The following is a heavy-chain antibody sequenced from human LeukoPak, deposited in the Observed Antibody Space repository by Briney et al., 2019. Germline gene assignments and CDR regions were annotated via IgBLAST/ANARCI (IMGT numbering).Heavy chain of an antibody. D-gene: IGHD3-22*01. J-gene: IGHJ4*02. Sequence: PGGSLRLSCAASGFTFSGYSMNWVRQAPGKGLEWVSSISSSSSYIYYADSVKGRFTISRDNAKNSLYLQMNSLRAEDTAVYYCASAYYYDSSRVDYWGQGTLVTVSS. CDR1: GFTFSGYS. V-gene: IGHV3-21*01. CDR3: ASAYYYDSSRVDY. CDR2: ISSSSSYI.